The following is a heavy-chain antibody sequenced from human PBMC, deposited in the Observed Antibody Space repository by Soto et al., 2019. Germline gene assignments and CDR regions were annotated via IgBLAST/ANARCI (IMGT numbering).Heavy chain of an antibody. CDR3: AKDGDEAAAGYYFDY. J-gene: IGHJ4*02. CDR1: GFTFSSYA. D-gene: IGHD6-13*01. CDR2: ISYDGSNK. Sequence: GGSLRLSCAASGFTFSSYAMHWVRQAPGKGLEWVAVISYDGSNKYYADSVKGRFTISRDNSKNTLYLQMNSLRPEDTAIYYCAKDGDEAAAGYYFDYWGQGTLVTVSS. V-gene: IGHV3-30-3*01.